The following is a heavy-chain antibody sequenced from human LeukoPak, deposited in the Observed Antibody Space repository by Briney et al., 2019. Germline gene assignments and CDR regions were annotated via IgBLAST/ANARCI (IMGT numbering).Heavy chain of an antibody. Sequence: SETLSLTCTVSGGSISSYYWSWIRQPAGKAPEWIGRIYSSGIINYNHSLKSRVTMSLDNSKNQLSLKLSYVTAADTAVYYCARDTGKSGYPDYWGQGTLVTVSS. CDR2: IYSSGII. CDR3: ARDTGKSGYPDY. V-gene: IGHV4-4*07. D-gene: IGHD3-3*01. CDR1: GGSISSYY. J-gene: IGHJ4*02.